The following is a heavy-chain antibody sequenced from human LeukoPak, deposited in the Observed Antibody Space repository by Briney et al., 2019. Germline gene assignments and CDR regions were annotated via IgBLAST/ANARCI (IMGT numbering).Heavy chain of an antibody. Sequence: GGSLRLSCAASGFTFSSYWMHWVRQAPGKGLVWVSRINSDGSSTSYADSVKGRFTISRDNAKNTLYLQMNSLRAEDTAAYYCAREATDTAMVIYYYYYMDVWGKGTTVTISS. CDR3: AREATDTAMVIYYYYYMDV. D-gene: IGHD5-18*01. V-gene: IGHV3-74*01. CDR1: GFTFSSYW. J-gene: IGHJ6*03. CDR2: INSDGSST.